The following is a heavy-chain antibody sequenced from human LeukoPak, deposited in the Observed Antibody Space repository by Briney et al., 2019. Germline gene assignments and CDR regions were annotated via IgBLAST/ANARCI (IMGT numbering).Heavy chain of an antibody. J-gene: IGHJ6*03. CDR3: ARKGYGDYDYYYYYMDV. CDR2: INHSGST. D-gene: IGHD4-17*01. V-gene: IGHV4-34*01. Sequence: PSETLSLTCAVYGGSFSGYYWSWIRQPPGKGLEWIGEINHSGSTNYNPSLKSRVTISVDTSKNQFSLKLSSVTAADTAVYYCARKGYGDYDYYYYYMDVWGKGTTVTISS. CDR1: GGSFSGYY.